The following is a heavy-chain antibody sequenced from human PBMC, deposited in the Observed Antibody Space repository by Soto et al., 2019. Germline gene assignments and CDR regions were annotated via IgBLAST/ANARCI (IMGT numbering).Heavy chain of an antibody. CDR3: ARARRHGVDAFDI. V-gene: IGHV3-33*01. CDR2: IWYDGSNK. D-gene: IGHD4-17*01. J-gene: IGHJ3*02. CDR1: GFTFSSYG. Sequence: PGGSLRLSCAASGFTFSSYGMHWVRQAPGKGLEWVAVIWYDGSNKYYADSVKGRFTISRDNSKNTLYLQMNSLRAEDTAVYYCARARRHGVDAFDIWGQGTMVTVSS.